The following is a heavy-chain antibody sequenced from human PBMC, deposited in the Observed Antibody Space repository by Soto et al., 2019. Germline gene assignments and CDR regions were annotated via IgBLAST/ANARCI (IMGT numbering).Heavy chain of an antibody. V-gene: IGHV3-30*18. CDR1: GFTFSSYG. Sequence: QVQLVESGGGVVQPGRSLRLSCAASGFTFSSYGMHWVRQAPGKGLEWVAVISYDGSNKYYADSVKGRFTISRDNSKNTLYLQMNSLRAVDTAVYYCAKDRRPIYYYYGMDDWGQGTTVTVSS. CDR3: AKDRRPIYYYYGMDD. CDR2: ISYDGSNK. J-gene: IGHJ6*02.